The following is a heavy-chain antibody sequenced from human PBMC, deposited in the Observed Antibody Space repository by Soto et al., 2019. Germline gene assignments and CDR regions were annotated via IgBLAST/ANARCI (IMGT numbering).Heavy chain of an antibody. Sequence: LRRSCAASGFTFRSFTMNWVRQSPGKGLEWVSTISSNSAYIYYTDALRGRFTISRDNAKNSLHLQMNSLRAEGTAVYYCTRDASRDSSARGWFDPWGPGTLVTVSS. CDR3: TRDASRDSSARGWFDP. J-gene: IGHJ5*02. V-gene: IGHV3-21*01. CDR1: GFTFRSFT. CDR2: ISSNSAYI. D-gene: IGHD6-13*01.